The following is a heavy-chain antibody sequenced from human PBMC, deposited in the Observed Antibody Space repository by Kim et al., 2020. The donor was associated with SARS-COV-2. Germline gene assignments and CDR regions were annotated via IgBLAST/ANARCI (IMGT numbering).Heavy chain of an antibody. Sequence: NPSLKSPVPISVDTSTNQSSLKLSSVTAADTAVYYCAREGYLGSGSYPDYWGQGTLVTVSS. CDR3: AREGYLGSGSYPDY. V-gene: IGHV4-59*01. J-gene: IGHJ4*02. D-gene: IGHD3-10*01.